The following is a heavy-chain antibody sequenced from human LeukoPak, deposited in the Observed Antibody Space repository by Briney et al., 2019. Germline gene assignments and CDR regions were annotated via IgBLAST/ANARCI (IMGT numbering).Heavy chain of an antibody. CDR3: ARRGYFDGSGLDH. CDR1: HGSINSYY. J-gene: IGHJ4*02. Sequence: PSETLSLTCTVSHGSINSYYWSWIRQPPGKGLEWIGYIYYSGNTNYNPSLKSRVTISLDTSKNQLSLKLSSVTAADTAVYFCARRGYFDGSGLDHWGQGTLVTVSS. V-gene: IGHV4-59*01. CDR2: IYYSGNT. D-gene: IGHD3-22*01.